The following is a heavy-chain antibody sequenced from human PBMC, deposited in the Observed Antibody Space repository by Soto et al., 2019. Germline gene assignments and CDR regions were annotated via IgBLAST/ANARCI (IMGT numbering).Heavy chain of an antibody. D-gene: IGHD1-26*01. Sequence: QITLKEAGPTLVKPTQTLTLTSTFSGFSLSTTGESVFWIRQPPVKAREWLALVHWNDDKRYSPSLRPRLTITQDTSRNPVVLSLTKWYPVHTGTYYCAHRRLGDTSTIYSGLDVCGQGTTVIGSS. V-gene: IGHV2-5*01. CDR1: GFSLSTTGES. CDR2: VHWNDDK. J-gene: IGHJ6*02. CDR3: AHRRLGDTSTIYSGLDV.